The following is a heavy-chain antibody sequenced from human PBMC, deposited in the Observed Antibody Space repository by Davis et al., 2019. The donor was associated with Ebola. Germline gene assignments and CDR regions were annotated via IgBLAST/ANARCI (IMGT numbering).Heavy chain of an antibody. J-gene: IGHJ5*02. CDR1: GFTFSSYF. Sequence: GESLKISCAASGFTFSSYFMNWVRQAPGKGLEWVSSISSRSSFKYYAESVKGRFTISRDNARNSLYLEMNSLRAEDTAVYYCARDRSSTWKGGWFDTWGQGILVTVSS. CDR2: ISSRSSFK. D-gene: IGHD2-2*01. CDR3: ARDRSSTWKGGWFDT. V-gene: IGHV3-21*01.